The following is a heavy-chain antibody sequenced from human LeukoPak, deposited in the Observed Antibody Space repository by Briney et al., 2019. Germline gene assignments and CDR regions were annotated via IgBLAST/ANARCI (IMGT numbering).Heavy chain of an antibody. J-gene: IGHJ4*02. V-gene: IGHV4-59*01. Sequence: SETLSLTCPVSGGSISNYYYWTSIRQPPGKGLEWIGYVYYTGSTNFNPSLKSRVTMSLDTSRNQFSLKLTSLTAADTAVYYCARGAMATTPFFDYWDQGTLVTVTS. D-gene: IGHD5-24*01. CDR2: VYYTGST. CDR3: ARGAMATTPFFDY. CDR1: GGSISNYY.